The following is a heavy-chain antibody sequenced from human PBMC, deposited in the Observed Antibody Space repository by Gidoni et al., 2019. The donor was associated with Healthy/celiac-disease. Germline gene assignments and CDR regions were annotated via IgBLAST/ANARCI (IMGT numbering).Heavy chain of an antibody. Sequence: EVQLVESGGGLVKPGGSLRLSCAASGFTFSSYSMNWVRQAPGKGLEWVSSISSSSSYIYYADSVKGRFTISRDNAKNSLYLQMNSLRAEDTAVYYCARGGSGSYGCDYWGQGTLVTVSS. D-gene: IGHD1-26*01. CDR2: ISSSSSYI. V-gene: IGHV3-21*01. J-gene: IGHJ4*02. CDR3: ARGGSGSYGCDY. CDR1: GFTFSSYS.